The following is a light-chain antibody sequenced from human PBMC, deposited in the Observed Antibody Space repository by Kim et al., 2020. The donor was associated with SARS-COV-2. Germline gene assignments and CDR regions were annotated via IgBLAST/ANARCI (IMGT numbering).Light chain of an antibody. V-gene: IGLV1-44*01. J-gene: IGLJ3*02. Sequence: GHRVTIFCSGSSANIGSNTVHWYQQLPGTAPKLLIYSNNQRPSGVPDRFSGSKSDTSASLAISGLQSEDEADYHCAAWDDSLFGWVFGGGTKVTVL. CDR3: AAWDDSLFGWV. CDR1: SANIGSNT. CDR2: SNN.